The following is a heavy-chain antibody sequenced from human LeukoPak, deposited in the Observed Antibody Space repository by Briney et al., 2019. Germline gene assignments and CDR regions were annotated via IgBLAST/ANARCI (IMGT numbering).Heavy chain of an antibody. CDR2: IYYSGST. CDR3: ARDSRRRDGYNFDYYYYMDV. D-gene: IGHD5-24*01. CDR1: GGSISSYY. V-gene: IGHV4-59*01. J-gene: IGHJ6*03. Sequence: SETLSLTCTVSGGSISSYYWSWIRQPPGKGLEWIGSIYYSGSTNYNPSLKSRVTISLDTSKNQFSLKLSSVTAADTAVYFCARDSRRRDGYNFDYYYYMDVWGKGTTVTVSS.